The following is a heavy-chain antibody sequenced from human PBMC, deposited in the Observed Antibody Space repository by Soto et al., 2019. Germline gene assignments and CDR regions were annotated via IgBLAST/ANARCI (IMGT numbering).Heavy chain of an antibody. V-gene: IGHV1-8*01. CDR1: GYTFTDYD. J-gene: IGHJ4*02. CDR2: LNPDSANT. Sequence: QVQLVQSGAEVKQPGASVKVSCRASGYTFTDYDISWVRQATGQGLEWMGWLNPDSANTGYAQRLQGRVTMTRDTSISTAYMELSSLTSEDTAIYYCARAIRDQLLSDYWGQGTLVTVSS. CDR3: ARAIRDQLLSDY. D-gene: IGHD2-15*01.